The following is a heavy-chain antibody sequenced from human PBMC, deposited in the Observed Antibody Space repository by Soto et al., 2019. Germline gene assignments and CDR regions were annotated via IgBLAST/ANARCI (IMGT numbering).Heavy chain of an antibody. D-gene: IGHD3-22*01. CDR2: IKSKTDGGTT. J-gene: IGHJ3*02. CDR3: TTPDDYYEKGDAFDI. Sequence: GGSLRLSCAASGFTFSNAWMNWVRQAPGKGLEWVGRIKSKTDGGTTDYAAPVKGRFTISRDDSKNTLYLQMNSLKTEDTAVYYCTTPDDYYEKGDAFDIWGQGTMVTVSS. CDR1: GFTFSNAW. V-gene: IGHV3-15*07.